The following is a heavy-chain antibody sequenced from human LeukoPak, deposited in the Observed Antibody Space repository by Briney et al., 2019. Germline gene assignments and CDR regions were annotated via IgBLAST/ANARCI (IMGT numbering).Heavy chain of an antibody. V-gene: IGHV3-48*03. J-gene: IGHJ6*03. CDR3: ARVGGYYDSSGYYYYYYYYMDV. CDR2: ISSSGSTI. D-gene: IGHD3-22*01. CDR1: GFTFSSYE. Sequence: GGALRLSCAASGFTFSSYEMNWVRQAPGKGLEWVSYISSSGSTIYYADSVKGRFTISRDNAKNLLYLQMNSLRAEDTAVYYCARVGGYYDSSGYYYYYYYYMDVWGKGTTVTISS.